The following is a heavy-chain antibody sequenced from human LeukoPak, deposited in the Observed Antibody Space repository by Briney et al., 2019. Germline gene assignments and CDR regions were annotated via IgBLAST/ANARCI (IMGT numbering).Heavy chain of an antibody. D-gene: IGHD6-13*01. CDR1: GFTFDDYA. J-gene: IGHJ6*02. CDR3: AKEGYSSSWYSVYYGMDV. Sequence: PGRSLRLSCAASGFTFDDYAMHWVRQAPGKGLEWVSGIGWNSGSIGYADSVKGRFTISRDNAKNSLYLQMNSLRAEDTALYYCAKEGYSSSWYSVYYGMDVWGQGTTVTVSS. V-gene: IGHV3-9*01. CDR2: IGWNSGSI.